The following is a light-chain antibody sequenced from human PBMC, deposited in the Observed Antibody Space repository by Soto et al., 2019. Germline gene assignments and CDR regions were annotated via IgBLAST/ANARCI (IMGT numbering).Light chain of an antibody. CDR1: QSIATS. CDR3: QQSYDIGT. CDR2: SAS. Sequence: DIPMTQPPSSLSASVGDRVTITCRASQSIATSLNWYQQKPGKAPKFLIHSASTLQNGVPSRFSGSGSGTDFTLTISSLEPEDFATYYCQQSYDIGTFGQGTKVDIK. J-gene: IGKJ1*01. V-gene: IGKV1-39*01.